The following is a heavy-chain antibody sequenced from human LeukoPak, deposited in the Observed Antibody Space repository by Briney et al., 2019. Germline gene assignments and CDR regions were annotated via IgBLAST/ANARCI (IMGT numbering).Heavy chain of an antibody. D-gene: IGHD2-2*01. CDR1: GFTFDDYA. CDR2: ISWNSGSI. CDR3: AKASGPHIVVVPAANEDYYYYMDV. J-gene: IGHJ6*03. Sequence: PGRSLRLSCAASGFTFDDYAMHWVRQAPGKGLEWVSGISWNSGSIGYADSVKGRFTISRDNAKNSLYLQMNSLRAEDMALYYCAKASGPHIVVVPAANEDYYYYMDVWGKGTTVTVSS. V-gene: IGHV3-9*03.